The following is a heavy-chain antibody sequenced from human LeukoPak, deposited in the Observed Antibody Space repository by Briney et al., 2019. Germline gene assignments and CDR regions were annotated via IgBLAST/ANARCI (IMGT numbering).Heavy chain of an antibody. CDR3: AKDRALLPAASDY. CDR1: GFTFSSYA. V-gene: IGHV3-23*01. Sequence: GGSLRLSCTASGFTFSSYAMSWVRQAPGKGLEWVSAISGSGGSTYYADSVKGRFTISRDNSKNTLYLQMNSLRAEDTAVYYCAKDRALLPAASDYWGQGTLVTVSS. CDR2: ISGSGGST. D-gene: IGHD2-2*01. J-gene: IGHJ4*02.